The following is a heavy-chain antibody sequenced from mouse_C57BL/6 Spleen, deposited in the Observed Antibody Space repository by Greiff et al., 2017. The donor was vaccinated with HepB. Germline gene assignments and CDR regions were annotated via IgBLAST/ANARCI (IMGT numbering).Heavy chain of an antibody. CDR3: ARNGYVPWWYFDV. D-gene: IGHD1-2*01. CDR1: GFSLTSYG. Sequence: QVQLQQSGPGLVQPSQSLSITCTVSGFSLTSYGVHWVRQSPGKGLEWLGVIWSGGSTDYNAAFISRLSISKDNSKSQVFFKMNSLQADDAAIYYCARNGYVPWWYFDVWGTGTTVTVSS. CDR2: IWSGGST. V-gene: IGHV2-2*01. J-gene: IGHJ1*03.